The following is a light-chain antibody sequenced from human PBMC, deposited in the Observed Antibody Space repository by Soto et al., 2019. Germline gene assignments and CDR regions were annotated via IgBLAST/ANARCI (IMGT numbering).Light chain of an antibody. J-gene: IGKJ4*01. CDR1: QGISDS. V-gene: IGKV1-9*01. CDR2: DAS. CDR3: QQFNVYPLT. Sequence: DIQLTQSPSFLSASVGDRVTITCRASQGISDSLAWYQQKPGKAPNLLLYDASTLQSGAPSRFSGSTSGTAFTLTISSLQPEDFATYYCQQFNVYPLTLGGGTK.